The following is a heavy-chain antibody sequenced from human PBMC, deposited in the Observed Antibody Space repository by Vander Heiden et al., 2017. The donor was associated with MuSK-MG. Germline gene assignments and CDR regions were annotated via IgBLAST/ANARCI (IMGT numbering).Heavy chain of an antibody. Sequence: QIPLKESGPTLVKPTQTLTLTCTFSGFSLSTSGVGVGWIRQPPGKALEWLALIYWDDDKRYSPSLKSRLTITKDTSKNQVVLTMTNMDPVDTATYYCAHRRAYGSGSYYNVRWFDPWGQGTLVTVSS. V-gene: IGHV2-5*02. CDR1: GFSLSTSGVG. CDR2: IYWDDDK. CDR3: AHRRAYGSGSYYNVRWFDP. J-gene: IGHJ5*02. D-gene: IGHD3-10*01.